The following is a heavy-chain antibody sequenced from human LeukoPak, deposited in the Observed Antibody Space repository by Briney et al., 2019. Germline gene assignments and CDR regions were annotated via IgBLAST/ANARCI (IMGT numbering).Heavy chain of an antibody. CDR1: GFSFNKYA. V-gene: IGHV3-23*01. CDR3: ARVVVVVPSTARGWFDA. D-gene: IGHD2-21*01. Sequence: PRGSLRLSCAASGFSFNKYAMTWVRQAPGKGLEWISTITGSGGSTDYADSVEGRFTISRDNSKDTLYLQMSSLRVEDTAVYYCARVVVVVPSTARGWFDAWGQGTLVTVSS. CDR2: ITGSGGST. J-gene: IGHJ5*02.